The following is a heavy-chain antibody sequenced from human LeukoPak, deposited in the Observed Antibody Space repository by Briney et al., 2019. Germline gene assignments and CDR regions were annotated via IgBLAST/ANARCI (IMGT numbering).Heavy chain of an antibody. CDR2: ISSSGGST. D-gene: IGHD6-13*01. J-gene: IGHJ2*01. CDR1: GFTFSSYS. Sequence: GGSLRLSCAASGFTFSSYSMHWLRQAPGKGLEYVSGISSSGGSTDYASSMKGRFTISRDNSKNTLYLQMGSLRPEDMAVYYCGRGRQQQLVRRYVDLWGRGTLVIVSS. V-gene: IGHV3-64*01. CDR3: GRGRQQQLVRRYVDL.